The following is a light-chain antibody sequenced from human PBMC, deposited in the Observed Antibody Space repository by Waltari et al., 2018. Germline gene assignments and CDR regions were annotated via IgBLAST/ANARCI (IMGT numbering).Light chain of an antibody. V-gene: IGKV3-15*01. CDR1: QSVSSK. Sequence: EIVMPQSPATLSVSPGERATLSCRASQSVSSKVAWYQQKPGQAPRLLIYGASTRATGIPARFSGSGSGTEFTLTISSLQSEDFAFYYCQQYNNWPPFTFGQGTRLEIK. J-gene: IGKJ5*01. CDR3: QQYNNWPPFT. CDR2: GAS.